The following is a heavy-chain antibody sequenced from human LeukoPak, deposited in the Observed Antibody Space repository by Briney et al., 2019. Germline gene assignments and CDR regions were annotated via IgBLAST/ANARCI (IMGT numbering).Heavy chain of an antibody. J-gene: IGHJ3*02. CDR1: GFTFSSYW. V-gene: IGHV3-74*01. CDR2: IKSDGSNT. Sequence: GGSLRLSCAASGFTFSSYWMHWVRQAPGKGLVWASRIKSDGSNTNYADSVKGRFTISRDNAKNTLHLQMNSLRAEDTAVYYCARGGSYLSAFDIWGQGTMVTVSS. D-gene: IGHD1-26*01. CDR3: ARGGSYLSAFDI.